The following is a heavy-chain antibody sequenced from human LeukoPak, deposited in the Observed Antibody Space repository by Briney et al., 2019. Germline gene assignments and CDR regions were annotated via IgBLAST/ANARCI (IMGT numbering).Heavy chain of an antibody. CDR1: GFTFSSYA. D-gene: IGHD3-3*01. CDR3: AKDYDSWSGYHYYLDY. CDR2: ISGSGGST. Sequence: GGSLRLSCAASGFTFSSYAMSWVRQAPGKGLEWVSAISGSGGSTHYADSVKGRFTISRDNSKNTLYLQMNSLRAEDTAVYYCAKDYDSWSGYHYYLDYWGQGTLVTVSS. V-gene: IGHV3-23*01. J-gene: IGHJ4*02.